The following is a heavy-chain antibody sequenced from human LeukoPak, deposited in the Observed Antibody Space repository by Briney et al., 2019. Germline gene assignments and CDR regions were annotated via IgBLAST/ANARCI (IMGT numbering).Heavy chain of an antibody. Sequence: PGGSLRLSCAVSRFTVSANLMSWVRQAPGKRLEWVSVIYSGGSTYYADSVKGRFTISRDNSKNTLYLQMNSLRAEDTAVYYCASDTVGSHDLYAFYNWGQGTMVTVSS. D-gene: IGHD4-23*01. CDR1: RFTVSANL. V-gene: IGHV3-53*01. CDR2: IYSGGST. CDR3: ASDTVGSHDLYAFYN. J-gene: IGHJ3*02.